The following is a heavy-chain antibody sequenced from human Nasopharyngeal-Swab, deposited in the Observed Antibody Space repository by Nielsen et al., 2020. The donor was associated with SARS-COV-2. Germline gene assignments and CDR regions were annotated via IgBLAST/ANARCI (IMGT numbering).Heavy chain of an antibody. CDR1: GFTFSHSA. Sequence: GGSLSLSCAASGFTFSHSAIHWVRQPSGKGLEWFGRFRSKVNNYATAYAASVKGRFTIFRDDPTNTAFLQMNSLKTEDTAVYYCTRCGGGCYSGRDYWGQGTLVTVSS. D-gene: IGHD2-15*01. CDR2: FRSKVNNYAT. CDR3: TRCGGGCYSGRDY. V-gene: IGHV3-73*01. J-gene: IGHJ4*02.